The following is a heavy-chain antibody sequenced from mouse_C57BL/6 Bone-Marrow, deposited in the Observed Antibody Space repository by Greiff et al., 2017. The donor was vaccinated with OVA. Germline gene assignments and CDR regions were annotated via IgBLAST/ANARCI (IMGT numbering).Heavy chain of an antibody. CDR1: GFTFSNYW. CDR2: IRSNSGNYAT. V-gene: IGHV6-3*01. Sequence: EVQVVESGAGLVQPGGSMKLSCVASGFTFSNYWMNWVRQSPEQGLEWVAQIRSNSGNYATPSAVSGKGSITISCADHNSCVYLHMHNVRAEYNGIDYCTGDWCEYWGQGTLVTVSA. CDR3: TGDWCEY. J-gene: IGHJ3*01.